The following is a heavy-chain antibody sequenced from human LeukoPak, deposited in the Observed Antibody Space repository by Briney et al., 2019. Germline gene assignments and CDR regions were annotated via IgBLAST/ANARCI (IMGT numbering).Heavy chain of an antibody. CDR1: GFSLSTSGVG. Sequence: ESGPTLVKPTQTLTLTCTFSGFSLSTSGVGVGWIRQPPGKALEWLALIYWNDDKRYSPSLKSRLTITKDTSKNQVVLTMTNMDPVDTATYYCAHRGACSSSGWFAEYFQHWGQGTLVTVSS. CDR2: IYWNDDK. D-gene: IGHD6-6*01. CDR3: AHRGACSSSGWFAEYFQH. V-gene: IGHV2-5*01. J-gene: IGHJ1*01.